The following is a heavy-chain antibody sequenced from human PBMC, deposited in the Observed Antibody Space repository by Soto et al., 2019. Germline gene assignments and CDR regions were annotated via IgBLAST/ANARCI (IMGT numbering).Heavy chain of an antibody. CDR3: ARGGGDSVALYNWFDP. D-gene: IGHD2-21*02. CDR1: GGSISSYY. J-gene: IGHJ5*02. V-gene: IGHV4-59*01. Sequence: SETLSLTCTVSGGSISSYYWSWIRQPPGKGLEWIGYIYYSGSTNYNPSLKSRVTISVDTSKNQFSLKLSSVTAADTAVYYCARGGGDSVALYNWFDPWGQGTLVTVSS. CDR2: IYYSGST.